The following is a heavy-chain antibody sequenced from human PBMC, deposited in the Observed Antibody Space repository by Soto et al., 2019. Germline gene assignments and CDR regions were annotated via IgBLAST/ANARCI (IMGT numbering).Heavy chain of an antibody. CDR2: MNPNSGNT. V-gene: IGHV1-8*01. J-gene: IGHJ3*02. Sequence: ASVKVSCKASGYTFTSYDINWVRQATGQGLEWMGWMNPNSGNTGYAQKFQGRVTMTRNTSISTAYMELSSLRSEDTAVYYCARELFRALWFGSRGDAFDIWGQGTMVTVSS. D-gene: IGHD3-10*01. CDR3: ARELFRALWFGSRGDAFDI. CDR1: GYTFTSYD.